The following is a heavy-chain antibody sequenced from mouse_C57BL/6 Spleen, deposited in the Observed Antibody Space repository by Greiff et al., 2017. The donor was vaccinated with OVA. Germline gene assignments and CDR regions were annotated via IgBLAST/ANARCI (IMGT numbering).Heavy chain of an antibody. J-gene: IGHJ4*01. CDR1: GYTFTSYW. D-gene: IGHD2-3*01. CDR3: ARRDDGYYAMDY. Sequence: QVQLKQPGAELVMPGASVKLSCKASGYTFTSYWMHWVKQRPGQGLEWIGEIDPSDSYTNYNQKFKGKSTLTVDKSSSTAYMQLSSLTSEDSAVYYCARRDDGYYAMDYWGQGTSVTVSS. CDR2: IDPSDSYT. V-gene: IGHV1-69*01.